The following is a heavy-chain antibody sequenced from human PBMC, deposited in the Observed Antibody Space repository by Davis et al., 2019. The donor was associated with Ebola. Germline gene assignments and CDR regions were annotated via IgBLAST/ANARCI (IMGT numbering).Heavy chain of an antibody. CDR1: GFTSSTYW. CDR3: ARGPAVTGTGNSFDL. Sequence: HTGGSLRLSCAASGFTSSTYWMYWVRQAPGKGLEWVSRIIDDGTVTNYADSVEGRFTIFRDNGKNTLYLQLHSLTAEDTAVYYCARGPAVTGTGNSFDLWGQGTGVTISS. V-gene: IGHV3-74*01. CDR2: IIDDGTVT. J-gene: IGHJ3*01. D-gene: IGHD1-1*01.